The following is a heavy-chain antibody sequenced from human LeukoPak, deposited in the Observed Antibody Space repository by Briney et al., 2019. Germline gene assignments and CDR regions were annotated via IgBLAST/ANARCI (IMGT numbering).Heavy chain of an antibody. CDR3: ARLGQYTSNWYTWKYSDY. J-gene: IGHJ4*02. CDR1: GYSFTNSW. CDR2: IYLGDSDT. V-gene: IGHV5-51*01. Sequence: GESLKISCKGSGYSFTNSWIGWVRQMPGKGLEWVGSIYLGDSDTRYSPSFQGQVTISVDKSISTAYLQWSSLKASDTAIYYCARLGQYTSNWYTWKYSDYWGQGTQVTVSS. D-gene: IGHD6-13*01.